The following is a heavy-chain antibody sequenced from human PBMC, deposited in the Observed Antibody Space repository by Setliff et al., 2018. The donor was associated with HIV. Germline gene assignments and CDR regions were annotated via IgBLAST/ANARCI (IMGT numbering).Heavy chain of an antibody. D-gene: IGHD2-21*01. CDR2: INPAGGST. J-gene: IGHJ4*02. Sequence: ASVKVSCKASGYTFTRYYMQWVRQAPGQGLEWMGIINPAGGSTTYAQKFQGRVTMTRDTSTSTVYMELRRLTSDDTALYYCTRGGIYCGNDGCHRYFFDFWGQGTLVTVSS. CDR1: GYTFTRYY. V-gene: IGHV1-46*01. CDR3: TRGGIYCGNDGCHRYFFDF.